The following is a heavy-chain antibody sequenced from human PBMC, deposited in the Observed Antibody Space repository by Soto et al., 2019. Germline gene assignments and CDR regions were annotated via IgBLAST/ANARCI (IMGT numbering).Heavy chain of an antibody. V-gene: IGHV4-59*01. J-gene: IGHJ6*02. CDR2: MYNTGST. D-gene: IGHD2-21*02. CDR3: ARDLWGYCGTACYPLDV. Sequence: QVQLQESGPGLVKPSETLSLTCTVSGGSISRYYWSWIRQPPGKGLEWIGYMYNTGSTVYNPSFKSRVNISVDTFKNQFSLKLNSVTAADTAVYYCARDLWGYCGTACYPLDVWGQGTTVTVSS. CDR1: GGSISRYY.